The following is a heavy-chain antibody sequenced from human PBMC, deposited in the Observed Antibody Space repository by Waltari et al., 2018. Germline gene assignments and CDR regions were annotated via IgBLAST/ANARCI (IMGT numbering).Heavy chain of an antibody. CDR1: GFSLSTTGVG. D-gene: IGHD6-19*01. CDR3: AHNVGGWAENWFDP. J-gene: IGHJ5*02. CDR2: ICWNDDK. V-gene: IGHV2-5*01. Sequence: QITLKESGPTLVKPTQTLTLTCSFSGFSLSTTGVGVGWIRQPPGEALEWLGLICWNDDKRYNPSLKSRVTITKDTSKNQVVLIMTNMDPVDTATYYCAHNVGGWAENWFDPWGQGTLVTVSS.